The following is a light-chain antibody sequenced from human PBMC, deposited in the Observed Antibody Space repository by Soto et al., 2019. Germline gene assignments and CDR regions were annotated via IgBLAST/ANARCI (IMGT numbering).Light chain of an antibody. CDR1: QSISNY. V-gene: IGKV1-39*01. Sequence: DIPMTQSPSSLSASVGDRVTITCRASQSISNYLNWYQQKPGKAPNLLIYAASILQSGVPSRFSGSGSETDFTLTISSLQPEDFATYHCQQSYSTPGTFGQGTKLEIK. J-gene: IGKJ2*02. CDR2: AAS. CDR3: QQSYSTPGT.